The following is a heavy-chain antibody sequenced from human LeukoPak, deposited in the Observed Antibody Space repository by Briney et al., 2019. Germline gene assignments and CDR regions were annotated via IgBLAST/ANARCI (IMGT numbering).Heavy chain of an antibody. V-gene: IGHV5-51*01. J-gene: IGHJ6*03. CDR1: GYTFFSYW. Sequence: GESLKISCKGSGYTFFSYWIGWVRQMPGKGLEWMGIIYPDDSDTRYSPSFQGQVTISADKSISTAYLQWSSLKASDTAMYYCARLAYCSNDVCYSNYYYSMDVWGKGTTVIVSS. CDR3: ARLAYCSNDVCYSNYYYSMDV. CDR2: IYPDDSDT. D-gene: IGHD2-8*01.